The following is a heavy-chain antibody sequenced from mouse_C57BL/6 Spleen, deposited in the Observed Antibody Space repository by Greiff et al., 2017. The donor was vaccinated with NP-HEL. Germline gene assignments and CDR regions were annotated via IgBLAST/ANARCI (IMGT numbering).Heavy chain of an antibody. CDR2: ISDGGSYT. J-gene: IGHJ2*01. D-gene: IGHD2-3*01. CDR1: GFTFSSYA. CDR3: ARAHDGLDY. Sequence: EVKLMESGGGLVKPGGSLKLSCAASGFTFSSYAMSWVRQTPEKRLEWVATISDGGSYTYYPDNVKGRFTISRDNAKNNLYLQMSHLKSEDTAMYYCARAHDGLDYWGQGTTLTVSS. V-gene: IGHV5-4*03.